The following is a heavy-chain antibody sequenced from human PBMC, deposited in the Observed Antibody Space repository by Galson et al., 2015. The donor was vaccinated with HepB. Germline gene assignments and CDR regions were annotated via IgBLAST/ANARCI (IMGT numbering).Heavy chain of an antibody. D-gene: IGHD2-15*01. J-gene: IGHJ6*02. V-gene: IGHV1-69*06. CDR1: GGTFSSFA. CDR2: FIPIFGSA. CDR3: ATASGDCSGSSCYSVLYYYDMDV. Sequence: SVKVSCKASGGTFSSFAISWVRRAPGQGLEWMVGFIPIFGSADYAQKFQGRVTITADKSTSTVYMELSRMRSEDTAVYYCATASGDCSGSSCYSVLYYYDMDVWGQGTTVTVSS.